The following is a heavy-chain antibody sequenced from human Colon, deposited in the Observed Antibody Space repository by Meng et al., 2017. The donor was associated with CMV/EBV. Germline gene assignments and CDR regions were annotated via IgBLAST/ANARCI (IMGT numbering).Heavy chain of an antibody. D-gene: IGHD3-10*01. J-gene: IGHJ6*02. CDR3: ARGNTGGDFYFFGLDL. CDR1: FSLSDDY. CDR2: ISTSGSTV. Sequence: FSLSDDYIMWTRQAPGKGLEYVAYISTSGSTVYYADSVMGRLTISRDNINNVVTLHMTSLRGDDAGVYYCARGNTGGDFYFFGLDLWGQGTTVTVSS. V-gene: IGHV3-11*01.